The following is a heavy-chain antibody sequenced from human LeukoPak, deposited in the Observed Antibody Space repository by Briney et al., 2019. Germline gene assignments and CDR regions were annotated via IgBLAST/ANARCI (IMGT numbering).Heavy chain of an antibody. CDR3: ASAGAKDV. CDR1: GGSISSYY. Sequence: PSETLSLTCTVSGGSISSYYWNWIQQPAGKGLEWIGRIYTSGSTSYNPSLESRVTMSVDTSKNHFSLKLSSVTAADTAVYYCASAGAKDVWGKGTTVTVSS. J-gene: IGHJ6*04. CDR2: IYTSGST. V-gene: IGHV4-4*07.